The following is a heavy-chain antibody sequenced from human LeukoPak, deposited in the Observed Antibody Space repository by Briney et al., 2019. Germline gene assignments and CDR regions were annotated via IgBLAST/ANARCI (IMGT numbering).Heavy chain of an antibody. J-gene: IGHJ6*04. CDR1: VGTLSSYA. Sequence: SSVTVSCKASVGTLSSYAISWVRQAPRQGLEWMGGIIPIFGTANYAHNFQGRVTITADKSTSTASMELSRLRPEAPAVYSCASCGGRWNYYYSGMDGWGKGTTVTASS. D-gene: IGHD2-15*01. CDR3: ASCGGRWNYYYSGMDG. V-gene: IGHV1-69*06. CDR2: IIPIFGTA.